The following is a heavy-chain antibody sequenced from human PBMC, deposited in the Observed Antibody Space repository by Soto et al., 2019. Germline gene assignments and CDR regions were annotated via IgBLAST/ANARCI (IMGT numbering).Heavy chain of an antibody. CDR2: IRNKANSFTT. D-gene: IGHD4-17*01. CDR1: GFTFSDHY. Sequence: PGGSLRLSCAASGFTFSDHYMDWVRQAPGKGLEWVGRIRNKANSFTTEYAASVTGRFTISRDDSRNSLYLQMNSMKTEDTAVYYCTSSWGDYRCFDYWGQGALVTVSS. CDR3: TSSWGDYRCFDY. J-gene: IGHJ4*02. V-gene: IGHV3-72*01.